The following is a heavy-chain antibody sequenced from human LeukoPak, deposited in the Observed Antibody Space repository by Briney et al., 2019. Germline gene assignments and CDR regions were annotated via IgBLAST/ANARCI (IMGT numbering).Heavy chain of an antibody. D-gene: IGHD3-22*01. CDR2: INPNSGGT. Sequence: ASVKVSCKASGYTFTGYYMHWVRQAPGQGLEWMGWINPNSGGTNYAQKFQGRVTMTRDTSISTAYMELSRLRSDDTAVYYCARDRYYYDSSGCLDYWGQGTLVTVSS. CDR3: ARDRYYYDSSGCLDY. J-gene: IGHJ4*02. V-gene: IGHV1-2*02. CDR1: GYTFTGYY.